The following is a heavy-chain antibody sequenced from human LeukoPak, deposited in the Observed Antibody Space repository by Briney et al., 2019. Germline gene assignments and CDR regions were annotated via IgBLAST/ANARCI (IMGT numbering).Heavy chain of an antibody. CDR2: TSPNSGNT. CDR3: ARGRRVHYDRSGYALDY. Sequence: GASVKVSCKASGYTFTSYGISWVRQAPGQGLEWMGWTSPNSGNTGYAQKFQGRVTITRNTSISTAYMELSSLRSEDTAVYYCARGRRVHYDRSGYALDYWGQGTLVTVSS. J-gene: IGHJ4*02. D-gene: IGHD3-22*01. V-gene: IGHV1-8*03. CDR1: GYTFTSYG.